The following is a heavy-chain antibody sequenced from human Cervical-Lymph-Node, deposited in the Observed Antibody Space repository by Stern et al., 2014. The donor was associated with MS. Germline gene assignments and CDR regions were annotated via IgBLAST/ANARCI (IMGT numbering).Heavy chain of an antibody. Sequence: VQLRQSGAEVKKPAASVKVPCKASGYTFTSYGISWVRQAPGQGPERMGWISAYSGNTNYAQKLQGRVTMTTDTSTSTAYMELRSLRSDDTGVYYCARGLLGSENAFDIWGQGTMVTVSS. V-gene: IGHV1-18*01. CDR3: ARGLLGSENAFDI. D-gene: IGHD2-15*01. J-gene: IGHJ3*02. CDR2: ISAYSGNT. CDR1: GYTFTSYG.